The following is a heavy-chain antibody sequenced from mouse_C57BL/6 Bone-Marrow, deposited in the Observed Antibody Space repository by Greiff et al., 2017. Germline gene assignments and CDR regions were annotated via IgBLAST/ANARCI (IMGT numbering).Heavy chain of an antibody. J-gene: IGHJ4*01. V-gene: IGHV1-39*01. CDR3: ARGYDYDYAMDY. Sequence: EVQLQQSGPELVKPGASVKISCKASGYSFTDYNMNWVKQSNGKSLEWIGVINPNYGTTSYNQKFKGKATCTVDQSSSTAYMQLSSLTSEDSAVYYGARGYDYDYAMDYWGQGTSVTVSS. D-gene: IGHD2-4*01. CDR1: GYSFTDYN. CDR2: INPNYGTT.